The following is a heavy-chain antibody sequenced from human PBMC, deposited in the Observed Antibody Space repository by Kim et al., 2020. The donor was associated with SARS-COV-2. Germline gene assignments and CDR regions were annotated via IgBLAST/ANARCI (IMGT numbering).Heavy chain of an antibody. D-gene: IGHD6-6*01. Sequence: YVDSVKGRFTLSRDNTQHSFYLQMNSLRVEDTGVYYCATERGSSGENGFDSWGQGTLVTVPS. J-gene: IGHJ5*01. V-gene: IGHV3-7*03. CDR3: ATERGSSGENGFDS.